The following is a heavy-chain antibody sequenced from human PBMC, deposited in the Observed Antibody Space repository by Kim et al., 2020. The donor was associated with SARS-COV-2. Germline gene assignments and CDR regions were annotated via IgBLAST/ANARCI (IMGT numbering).Heavy chain of an antibody. CDR1: GINFSYYY. V-gene: IGHV3-11*05. CDR2: ISSSGSYT. D-gene: IGHD6-13*01. CDR3: VRVAVGASSWYYFDS. Sequence: GGSLRLSCAASGINFSYYYMSWIRQAPGKGLEWVSYISSSGSYTKYAESLKGRFTISRDNAENSLYLEMNSLRPEDTAVYYCVRVAVGASSWYYFDSWGQGTLVTVSS. J-gene: IGHJ4*02.